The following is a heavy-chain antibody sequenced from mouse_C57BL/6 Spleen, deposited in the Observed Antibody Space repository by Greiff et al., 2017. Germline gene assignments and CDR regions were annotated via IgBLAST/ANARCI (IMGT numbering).Heavy chain of an antibody. CDR2: IYPGSGNT. Sequence: VQRVESGAELVRPGASVKLSCKASGYTFTDYYINWVKQRPGQGLEWIARIYPGSGNTYYNEKFKGKATLTAEKSSSTAYMQLSSLTSEDSAVFFCAVLCDGYHGGFAYWGQGTLVTVSA. J-gene: IGHJ3*01. CDR1: GYTFTDYY. D-gene: IGHD2-3*01. CDR3: AVLCDGYHGGFAY. V-gene: IGHV1-76*01.